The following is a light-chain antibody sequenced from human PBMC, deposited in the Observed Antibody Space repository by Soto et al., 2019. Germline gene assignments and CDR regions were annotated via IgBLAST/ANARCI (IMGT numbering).Light chain of an antibody. V-gene: IGLV2-23*02. CDR3: CSYAGSNTYV. CDR2: EVS. CDR1: SSDVGSYNL. J-gene: IGLJ1*01. Sequence: QSVLTQPASVSGSPGQSITISCTGTSSDVGSYNLVSWYQQHPGKAPKVMIYEVSKWPSGVPNRFSGSKSGNTASLTISGLQAEDEADYYCCSYAGSNTYVFGTGTKLTVL.